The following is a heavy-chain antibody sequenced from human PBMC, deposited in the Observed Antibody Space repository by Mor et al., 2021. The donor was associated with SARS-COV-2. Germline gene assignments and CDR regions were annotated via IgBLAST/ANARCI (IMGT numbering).Heavy chain of an antibody. D-gene: IGHD6-13*01. Sequence: NPSLKSRVTISVYTSKNQFSLKLSSVTAADTAVYYCARGYSSSWYYYYYGMDVWGQGTTVTVSS. V-gene: IGHV4-59*09. J-gene: IGHJ6*02. CDR3: ARGYSSSWYYYYYGMDV.